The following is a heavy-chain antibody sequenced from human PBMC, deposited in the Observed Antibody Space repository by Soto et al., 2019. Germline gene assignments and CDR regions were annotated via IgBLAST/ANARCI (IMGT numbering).Heavy chain of an antibody. D-gene: IGHD3-16*01. CDR3: AGRLTTAASLDY. CDR2: VHGGGST. Sequence: VQLVESGGGLIQPGGSLRLSCAASGFTVSNNHMTWVRQAAGKGLELVSFVHGGGSTSYADSVKGRFTISRDNSKNSLYLQMDSVRAEDTAIYYCAGRLTTAASLDYWGRGPLVTVSS. CDR1: GFTVSNNH. V-gene: IGHV3-53*01. J-gene: IGHJ4*02.